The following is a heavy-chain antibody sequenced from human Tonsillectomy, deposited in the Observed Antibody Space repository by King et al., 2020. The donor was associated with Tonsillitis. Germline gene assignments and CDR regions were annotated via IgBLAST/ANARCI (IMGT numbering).Heavy chain of an antibody. J-gene: IGHJ3*01. D-gene: IGHD4-11*01. CDR1: GFTFSRYT. CDR3: ARSRHDYSNYPDAFDL. CDR2: ISDTTSYI. V-gene: IGHV3-21*01. Sequence: VQLVESGGGMVKPGGSLRLSCAVSGFTFSRYTINWVRQAPGKGLEWVSSISDTTSYIYYADSVKGRFTISRDNAKNSLYLQMNSLRAEDTAVYYCARSRHDYSNYPDAFDLWGQGTLVTVSS.